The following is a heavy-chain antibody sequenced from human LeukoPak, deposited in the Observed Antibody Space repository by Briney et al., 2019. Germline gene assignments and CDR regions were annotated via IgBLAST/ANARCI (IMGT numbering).Heavy chain of an antibody. Sequence: PGGSLRLSCAASGLIFSTYSMNWVRQAPGKGLEWVSYISSSSSTIYYADSVKGRFTISRDNAKNSLYLQMNSLRAEDTAVYYCARDTGGRGWFDPWGQGTLVTVSS. J-gene: IGHJ5*02. CDR3: ARDTGGRGWFDP. V-gene: IGHV3-48*01. CDR1: GLIFSTYS. D-gene: IGHD2-8*02. CDR2: ISSSSSTI.